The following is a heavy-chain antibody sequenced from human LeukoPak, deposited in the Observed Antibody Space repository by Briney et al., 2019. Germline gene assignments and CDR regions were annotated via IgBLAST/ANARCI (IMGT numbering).Heavy chain of an antibody. CDR1: GFRFSNSW. V-gene: IGHV3-74*01. J-gene: IGHJ4*02. CDR3: ARFTRRYSGDY. CDR2: MKTDGTRI. Sequence: GGSLRLSCAASGFRFSNSWMYWVRQGPGKGPVWVSRMKTDGTRIEYADSVKGRFTIVRDNAYSSLYLQMNSLRVEDTAIYFCARFTRRYSGDYWGQGTLVSVSS. D-gene: IGHD1-26*01.